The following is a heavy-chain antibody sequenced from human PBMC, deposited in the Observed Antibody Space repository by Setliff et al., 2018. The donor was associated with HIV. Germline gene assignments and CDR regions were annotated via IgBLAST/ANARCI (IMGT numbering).Heavy chain of an antibody. V-gene: IGHV3-66*01. CDR2: IYSGGDS. CDR3: ARNGRQLVRGEFDY. Sequence: GGSLRLSCAASGFSVSNYYMAWVRQAPGKGLEWVSTIYSGGDSYHADSVKGRFTISRDNAKNTVYLQMNSLRAEDTAVYYCARNGRQLVRGEFDYWGQGTLVTVSS. D-gene: IGHD6-6*01. CDR1: GFSVSNYY. J-gene: IGHJ4*02.